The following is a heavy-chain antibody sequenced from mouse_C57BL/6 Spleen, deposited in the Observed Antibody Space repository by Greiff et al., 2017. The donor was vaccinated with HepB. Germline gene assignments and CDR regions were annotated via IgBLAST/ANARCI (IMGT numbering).Heavy chain of an antibody. V-gene: IGHV1-69*01. CDR2: IDPSDSYT. CDR1: GYTFTSYW. D-gene: IGHD2-1*01. CDR3: ARRTYYGNYYFDY. J-gene: IGHJ2*01. Sequence: VQLQQSGAELVMPGASVKLSCKASGYTFTSYWMHWVKQRPGQGLEWIGEIDPSDSYTNYNQKFKGKSTLTVDKSSSTAYMQLSSLTSEDSAVYYCARRTYYGNYYFDYWGQGTTLTVSS.